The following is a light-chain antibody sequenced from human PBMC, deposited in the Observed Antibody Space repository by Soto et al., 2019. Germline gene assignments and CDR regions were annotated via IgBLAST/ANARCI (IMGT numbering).Light chain of an antibody. Sequence: DFVMTQAPDSLAVSLGERATINCKSSQSVLYNSNNKNHLGWFQQKPGHPPKLLIYGASFRPSGVPDRFSGSGSGTDFTLTISSLEPEDFALYYCQQRNTWPPITFGQGTRLEIK. CDR1: QSVLYNSNNKNH. J-gene: IGKJ5*01. V-gene: IGKV4-1*01. CDR2: GAS. CDR3: QQRNTWPPIT.